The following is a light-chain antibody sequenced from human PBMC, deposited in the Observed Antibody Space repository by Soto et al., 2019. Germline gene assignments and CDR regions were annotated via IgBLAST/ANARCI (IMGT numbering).Light chain of an antibody. J-gene: IGLJ1*01. V-gene: IGLV2-14*01. Sequence: QSVLAQPASVSGSPGQSITISCTGTSSDVGGYNYVSWYQQHPGKAPKLMIYEVSNRPSGVSNRSSGSKSGNKASLTISGLQAEDEADYYCSSYTSSTFYVFGTGTKVTVL. CDR3: SSYTSSTFYV. CDR2: EVS. CDR1: SSDVGGYNY.